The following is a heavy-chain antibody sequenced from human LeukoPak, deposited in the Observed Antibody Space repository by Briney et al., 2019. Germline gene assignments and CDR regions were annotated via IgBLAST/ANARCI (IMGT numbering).Heavy chain of an antibody. J-gene: IGHJ3*01. CDR3: ARALLRDDYYGSGTYDAFYV. Sequence: SETLSLTCTVSGGSINTYYWSWIRQPAGKGLEWIGRIYASGSANYNPSLKSRVTMSVDMSKNQFSLKVDSLTAADTAVYYCARALLRDDYYGSGTYDAFYVWGHGTMVTVSS. D-gene: IGHD3-10*01. V-gene: IGHV4-4*07. CDR1: GGSINTYY. CDR2: IYASGSA.